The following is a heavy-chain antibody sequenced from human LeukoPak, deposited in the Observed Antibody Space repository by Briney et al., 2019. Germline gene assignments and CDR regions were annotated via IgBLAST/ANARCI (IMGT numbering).Heavy chain of an antibody. CDR1: GYSISSGYY. J-gene: IGHJ6*03. CDR2: IYHSGST. D-gene: IGHD6-6*01. V-gene: IGHV4-38-2*02. CDR3: ARGFSSSSFYYYYYMDV. Sequence: PSETLSLTCTVSGYSISSGYYWGWIRQPPGKGLEWIGNIYHSGSTNYNPSLKSRVTISVDTSKNQFSLKLSSVTAADTAVYYCARGFSSSSFYYYYYMDVWGKGTTVTVSS.